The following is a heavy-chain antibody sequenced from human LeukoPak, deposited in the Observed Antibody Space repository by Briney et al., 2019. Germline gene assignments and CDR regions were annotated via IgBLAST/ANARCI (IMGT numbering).Heavy chain of an antibody. V-gene: IGHV1-46*01. CDR1: GYTFTNYY. CDR2: INPSGGST. D-gene: IGHD1-26*01. J-gene: IGHJ4*02. CDR3: AKSEVGAISWVH. Sequence: ASVKVSCKASGYTFTNYYMHWVRQAPGQGLEWMGIINPSGGSTSYAQKLQGRVTMTRDTSTSTVSMELSSLRSEDTAVYYCAKSEVGAISWVHWGQGTLVIVSS.